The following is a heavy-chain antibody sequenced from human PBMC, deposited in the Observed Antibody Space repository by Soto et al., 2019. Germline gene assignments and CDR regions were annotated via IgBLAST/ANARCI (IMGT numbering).Heavy chain of an antibody. CDR1: GYSFATYW. CDR2: IYPGDSNA. V-gene: IGHV5-51*01. J-gene: IGHJ5*02. D-gene: IGHD4-4*01. Sequence: GESLKISCKASGYSFATYWIGWVRHMPGKVLELMGIIYPGDSNARYSPSFQGQVTISADKSISTAYLHWSGLKASDTAMYYCARLGDNNYQYKYNWFDPWGQGXLVTVYS. CDR3: ARLGDNNYQYKYNWFDP.